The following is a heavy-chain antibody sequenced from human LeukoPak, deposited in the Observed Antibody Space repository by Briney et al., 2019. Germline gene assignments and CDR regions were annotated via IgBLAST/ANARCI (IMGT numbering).Heavy chain of an antibody. CDR1: GGSIGSGGYY. D-gene: IGHD4-11*01. Sequence: SETLSLTCTISGGSIGSGGYYWSWIRQHPGKGLEWTGYISYSGSSYYNPSLKSRVTISVDTSKNQFSLKLTSVTAAGTAVYYCARVKEDSNYIPNWFDPWGQGTLVTVSS. CDR2: ISYSGSS. CDR3: ARVKEDSNYIPNWFDP. V-gene: IGHV4-31*03. J-gene: IGHJ5*02.